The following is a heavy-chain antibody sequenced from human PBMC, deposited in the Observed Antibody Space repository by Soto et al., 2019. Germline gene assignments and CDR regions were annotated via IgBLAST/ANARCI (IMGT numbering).Heavy chain of an antibody. V-gene: IGHV4-39*01. D-gene: IGHD6-6*01. Sequence: SETLSLTCTVSGGSISSSSYYWGWIRQPPGKGLEWIGSIYYSGSTYYNPSLKSRVTISVDTSKNQFSLKLGSVTAADTAVYYCASQADSSSSTPGAFDIWGQGTMVTVSS. CDR2: IYYSGST. CDR1: GGSISSSSYY. J-gene: IGHJ3*02. CDR3: ASQADSSSSTPGAFDI.